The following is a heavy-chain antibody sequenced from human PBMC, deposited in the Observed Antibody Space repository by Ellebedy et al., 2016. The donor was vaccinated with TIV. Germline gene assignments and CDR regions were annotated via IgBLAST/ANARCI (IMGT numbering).Heavy chain of an antibody. D-gene: IGHD3-10*01. CDR1: GYTFTNYG. CDR2: VNPHNGST. V-gene: IGHV1-18*01. J-gene: IGHJ3*02. CDR3: ARDVASGINAIDI. Sequence: AASVKVSCKASGYTFTNYGFIWARQAPGQGLEWMGWVNPHNGSTSYAQKFHGRVTMTRDTSTSTVYMELRSLTSEDTAVYFCARDVASGINAIDIWGQGTMVTVSS.